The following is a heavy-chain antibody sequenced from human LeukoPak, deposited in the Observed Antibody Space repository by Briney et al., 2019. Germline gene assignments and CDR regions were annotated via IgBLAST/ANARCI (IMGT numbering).Heavy chain of an antibody. CDR1: GFTVSNYD. CDR2: ISFHGRSK. Sequence: GGSLRLSCAASGFTVSNYDMQWVRQAPGRGREWVTNISFHGRSKYHTLSVKGRFPISRDNSKNTLYLQMNSQKAEDTAVYYCAKGPDSSGLYSLDYWGQGTLVTVSS. CDR3: AKGPDSSGLYSLDY. J-gene: IGHJ4*02. V-gene: IGHV3-30-3*01. D-gene: IGHD3-22*01.